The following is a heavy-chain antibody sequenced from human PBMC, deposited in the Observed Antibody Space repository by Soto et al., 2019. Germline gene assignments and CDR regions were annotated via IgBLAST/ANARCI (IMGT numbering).Heavy chain of an antibody. J-gene: IGHJ4*02. D-gene: IGHD2-8*01. CDR3: AKDRVVLMVYAIRGFDY. CDR1: GFTFSSYG. CDR2: ISYDGSNK. V-gene: IGHV3-30*18. Sequence: PGGSLRLSCAASGFTFSSYGMHWVRQAPGKGLEWVAVISYDGSNKYYADSVKGRFTISRDNSKNTLYLQMNSLRAEDTAVYYCAKDRVVLMVYAIRGFDYWGQGTLVTVSS.